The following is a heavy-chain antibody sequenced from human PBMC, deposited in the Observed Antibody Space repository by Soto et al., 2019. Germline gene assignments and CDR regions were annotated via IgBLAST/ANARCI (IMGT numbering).Heavy chain of an antibody. CDR1: GFTFSSYS. CDR3: ARGAAMVPYYGMDV. V-gene: IGHV3-21*01. D-gene: IGHD5-18*01. J-gene: IGHJ6*02. CDR2: ISSSSSYI. Sequence: EVQLVESGGGLVTPGGSLRLSCAASGFTFSSYSMNWVRQAPGKGLEWVSSISSSSSYIYYADSVKGRFTISRDNAKNSLYLQMNSLRAEDTAVYYCARGAAMVPYYGMDVWGQGTTVTVSS.